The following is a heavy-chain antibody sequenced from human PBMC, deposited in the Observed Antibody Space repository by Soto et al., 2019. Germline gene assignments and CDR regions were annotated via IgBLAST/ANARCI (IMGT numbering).Heavy chain of an antibody. Sequence: ASVKVSCKASGYTFTSYAMHWVRQAPGQRLEWMGWINAGNGNTKYSQKFQGRVTITRDTSASTAYMELSSLRSEDTAVYYCARNGDYGPYYFDYWGQGTLVTVSS. V-gene: IGHV1-3*01. CDR2: INAGNGNT. J-gene: IGHJ4*02. CDR3: ARNGDYGPYYFDY. D-gene: IGHD4-17*01. CDR1: GYTFTSYA.